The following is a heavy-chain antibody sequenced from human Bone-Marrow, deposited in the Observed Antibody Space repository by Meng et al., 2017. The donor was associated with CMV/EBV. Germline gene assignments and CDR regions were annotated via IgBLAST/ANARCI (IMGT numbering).Heavy chain of an antibody. J-gene: IGHJ5*02. V-gene: IGHV3-9*01. CDR3: ARVPGRFFYDFWSGYQYNWFGP. Sequence: SLKISCAASGFIFDDYAMHWVRQAPGKGLEWVSGISWNSGTIGYADSVKGRFTISRDNSKNTLYLQMNSLRAEDTAVYYCARVPGRFFYDFWSGYQYNWFGPWGQGTLVTVSS. CDR2: ISWNSGTI. D-gene: IGHD3-3*01. CDR1: GFIFDDYA.